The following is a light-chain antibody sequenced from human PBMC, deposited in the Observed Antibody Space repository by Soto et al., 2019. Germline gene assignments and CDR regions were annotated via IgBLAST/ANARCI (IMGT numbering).Light chain of an antibody. J-gene: IGKJ1*01. Sequence: AIRQTQSPSSLSASTGDRVTVTWRAIQGIGTYLVWYQQKSGKAPTVLIYAASTLQSGVPSRFSGSGSGTDFTLTISCLQSEDFATYYCQQYYSYPPWTFGQGT. CDR1: QGIGTY. CDR2: AAS. CDR3: QQYYSYPPWT. V-gene: IGKV1-8*01.